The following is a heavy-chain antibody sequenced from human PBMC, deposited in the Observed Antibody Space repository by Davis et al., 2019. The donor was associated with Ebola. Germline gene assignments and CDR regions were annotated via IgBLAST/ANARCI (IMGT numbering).Heavy chain of an antibody. D-gene: IGHD6-13*01. CDR3: AREYSRTYFDY. V-gene: IGHV4-39*02. Sequence: ESLKLSCAASGFTFSSYAMSWVRQAPGKGLEWIGSIYYSGSTYYNPSLKSRVAISVGTSKNQFSLKLTSVTAADTAVYYCAREYSRTYFDYWGQGTLVTVSS. J-gene: IGHJ4*02. CDR2: IYYSGST. CDR1: GFTFSSYA.